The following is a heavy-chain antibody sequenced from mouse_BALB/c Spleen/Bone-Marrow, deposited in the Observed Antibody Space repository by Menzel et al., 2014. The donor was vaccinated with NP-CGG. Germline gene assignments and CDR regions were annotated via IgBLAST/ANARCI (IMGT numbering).Heavy chain of an antibody. CDR1: GYSIASGFY. Sequence: EVKLVESGPGLVKPSQSLSLTCSVTGYSIASGFYWNGIRQFPGNKLEWMGYISFDGTNNYDPSLKNRISITRDTSKNQFFLKLNSVTTEDTATYYCARGNYYWFAYRGQGTLVTVSA. D-gene: IGHD1-1*01. J-gene: IGHJ3*01. CDR3: ARGNYYWFAY. CDR2: ISFDGTN. V-gene: IGHV3-6*02.